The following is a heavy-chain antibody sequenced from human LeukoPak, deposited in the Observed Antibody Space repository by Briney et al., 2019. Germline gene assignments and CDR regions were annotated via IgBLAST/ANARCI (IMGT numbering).Heavy chain of an antibody. CDR3: ARSGRGGAFDI. CDR2: ISGSGGST. J-gene: IGHJ3*02. V-gene: IGHV3-23*01. D-gene: IGHD1-26*01. Sequence: GGSLRLSCAASGFTFSSYAMSWVRQAPGKGLEWVSAISGSGGSTYYADSVRGRFTISGDNAKNTLYLQMNSLRADDTAVYYCARSGRGGAFDIWGQGTMVTVSS. CDR1: GFTFSSYA.